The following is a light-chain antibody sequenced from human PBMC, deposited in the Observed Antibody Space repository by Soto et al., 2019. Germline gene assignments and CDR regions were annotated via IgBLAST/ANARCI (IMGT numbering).Light chain of an antibody. J-gene: IGLJ7*01. CDR2: GVS. CDR3: CSYGGSRAV. V-gene: IGLV2-23*02. Sequence: QSALTQPASVSGSPGQSITISCTGTSSDVGSHNLVSWYQQHPGQAPKLMIYGVSKRPLGVSARFSASKSGNTASLTISGLQAEDEADYYGCSYGGSRAVFGGGTQLTVL. CDR1: SSDVGSHNL.